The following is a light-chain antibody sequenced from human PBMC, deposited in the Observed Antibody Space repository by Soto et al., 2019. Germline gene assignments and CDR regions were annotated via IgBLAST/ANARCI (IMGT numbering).Light chain of an antibody. CDR3: QQYNSYPWT. CDR2: DAS. J-gene: IGKJ1*01. V-gene: IGKV1-5*01. CDR1: QSISSW. Sequence: DILMTQSPSTLSASVGDGVTISCRASQSISSWFAWYQQKPGKAPKLLIYDASSLESGVPPRFSGRGSGTEFTHTLRNLQPGDFATYFCQQYNSYPWTFGQGAKGEIK.